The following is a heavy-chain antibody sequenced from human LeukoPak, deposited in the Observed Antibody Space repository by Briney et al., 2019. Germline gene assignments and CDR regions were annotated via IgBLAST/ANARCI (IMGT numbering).Heavy chain of an antibody. CDR1: GFSITNHY. CDR3: VRVRHGDYFDY. J-gene: IGHJ4*02. CDR2: TRNKPNGYTT. Sequence: PGGSLRLSCAVSGFSITNHYMDWLRQAPGKGLEWVGRTRNKPNGYTTDYGTSVKGRFIVSRDDSENSLYLQMNGLKSEDTAVYHCVRVRHGDYFDYWGQGTLVTVSS. V-gene: IGHV3-72*01. D-gene: IGHD4-17*01.